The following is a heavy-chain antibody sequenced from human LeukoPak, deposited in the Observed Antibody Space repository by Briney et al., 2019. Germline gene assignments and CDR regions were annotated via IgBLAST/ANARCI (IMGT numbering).Heavy chain of an antibody. J-gene: IGHJ5*02. CDR3: ARSIIHWFDP. CDR2: ISSSGTTV. V-gene: IGHV3-48*03. CDR1: GFTFRSYE. Sequence: PGGSLRLSCAASGFTFRSYEMNWVRQAPGGGLEWVSYISSSGTTVYYADSVKGRFTISRDNAKNSLYLQMNSLRAEDTAVYYCARSIIHWFDPWGQGTLVTVSS.